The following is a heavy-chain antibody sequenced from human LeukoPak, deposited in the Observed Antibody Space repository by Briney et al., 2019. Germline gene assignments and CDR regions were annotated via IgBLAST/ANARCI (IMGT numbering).Heavy chain of an antibody. V-gene: IGHV3-48*03. CDR1: GFTFSSYE. CDR2: ISSSGSTI. J-gene: IGHJ5*02. D-gene: IGHD3-10*01. CDR3: SKEKLWLGENIGLKWFDP. Sequence: PGGSLRLSCAASGFTFSSYEMNWVRQAPGKGLEWVSYISSSGSTIYYADSVKGRFTISRDNFENTLYLQMNSLRAEDTAVYYCSKEKLWLGENIGLKWFDPWGQGTLVTVSS.